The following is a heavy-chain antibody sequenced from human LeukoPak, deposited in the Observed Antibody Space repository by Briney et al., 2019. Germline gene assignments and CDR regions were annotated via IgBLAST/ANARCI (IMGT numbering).Heavy chain of an antibody. CDR3: AREVLAVAGTSDDY. CDR1: GYTFTSYD. Sequence: ASLKVSCTASGYTFTSYDINWVRQATGQGLEWMGWMNPNSGNTGYAQKFQGRVTMTRNTSISTAYMELSSLRSEDTAVYYCAREVLAVAGTSDDYWGQGTLVTVSS. V-gene: IGHV1-8*01. J-gene: IGHJ4*02. D-gene: IGHD6-19*01. CDR2: MNPNSGNT.